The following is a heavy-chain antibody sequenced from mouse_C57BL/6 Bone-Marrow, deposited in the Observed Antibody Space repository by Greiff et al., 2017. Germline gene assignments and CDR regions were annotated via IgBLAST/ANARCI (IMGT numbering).Heavy chain of an antibody. D-gene: IGHD2-1*01. CDR3: ARYKGNSGFYSYYFDY. CDR2: IRHKANGYTT. Sequence: EVKLVESGGGLVQPGGSLSLSCAASGFTFTDYYMSWVRQPPGKALEWLGFIRHKANGYTTEYSASVKGRFTISRDNSQSILYLQMNALRAEDSATYYCARYKGNSGFYSYYFDYWGQGTTLTVSS. V-gene: IGHV7-3*01. J-gene: IGHJ2*01. CDR1: GFTFTDYY.